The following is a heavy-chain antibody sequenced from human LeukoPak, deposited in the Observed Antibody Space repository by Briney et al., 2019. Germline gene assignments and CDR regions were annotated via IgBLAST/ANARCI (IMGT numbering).Heavy chain of an antibody. CDR1: GFTFSSYS. J-gene: IGHJ3*02. CDR2: ISSSSSYI. CDR3: ARIVESQAFDI. V-gene: IGHV3-21*01. Sequence: GGSLRLSCAASGFTFSSYSMNWVRQAPGKGLEWVSSISSSSSYIYYADSVKGRFTISRDNAKNSLYLQMDSLRAEDTAVYYCARIVESQAFDIWGQGTMVTVSS. D-gene: IGHD1-26*01.